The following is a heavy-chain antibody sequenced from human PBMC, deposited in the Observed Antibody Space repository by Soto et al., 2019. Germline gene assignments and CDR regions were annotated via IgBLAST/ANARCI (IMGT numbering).Heavy chain of an antibody. CDR3: AREGILRFLEWLPLGGNYGMDV. CDR2: ISSSGSTI. D-gene: IGHD3-3*01. Sequence: GGSLRLSCAGSGFTFSDYYMSWIRQAPGKGLEWVSYISSSGSTIYYADSVKGRFTISRDNAKNSLYLQMNSLRAEDTAVYYCAREGILRFLEWLPLGGNYGMDVWGQGTTVTVSS. V-gene: IGHV3-11*01. J-gene: IGHJ6*02. CDR1: GFTFSDYY.